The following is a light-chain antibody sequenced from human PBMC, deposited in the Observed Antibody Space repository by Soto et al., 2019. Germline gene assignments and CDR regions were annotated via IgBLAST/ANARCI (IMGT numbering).Light chain of an antibody. CDR2: EVS. CDR1: SSDVGDYRY. Sequence: QSVLTQPASVSGSPGQSITISCTGTSSDVGDYRYVSWYQQHPGKAPKLIIFEVSNRPSGVSSRFSASKSGNTASLTISGLQAEDAAHYYCSSYTSINTLVFGIGTKAPS. J-gene: IGLJ1*01. V-gene: IGLV2-14*01. CDR3: SSYTSINTLV.